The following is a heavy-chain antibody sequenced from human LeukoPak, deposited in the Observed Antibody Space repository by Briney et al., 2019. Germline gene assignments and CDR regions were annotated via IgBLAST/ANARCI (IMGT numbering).Heavy chain of an antibody. CDR1: GFTFSSYA. CDR2: ISYDGSNK. V-gene: IGHV3-30-3*01. Sequence: GGSLRLSCAASGFTFSSYAMHWVRQAPGKGLEWVAVISYDGSNKYYADSVKGRFTISRDNSKNTLYLQMNSLRAEDTAVYYCARDHAQGYYGMDVWGQGTTVTVSS. CDR3: ARDHAQGYYGMDV. J-gene: IGHJ6*02.